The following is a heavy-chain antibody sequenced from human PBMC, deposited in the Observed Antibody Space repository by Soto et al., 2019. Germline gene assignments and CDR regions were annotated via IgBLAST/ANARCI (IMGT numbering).Heavy chain of an antibody. V-gene: IGHV4-59*08. CDR3: ARQIAARPQYYYYYYYMEG. CDR1: GGSISSYY. D-gene: IGHD6-6*01. CDR2: IYYSGST. J-gene: IGHJ6*03. Sequence: SETLSLTCTVSGGSISSYYWSWIRQPPGKGLEWIGYIYYSGSTNYNPSLKSRVTISVDTSKNQFSLKLSSVTAAYTAVYYCARQIAARPQYYYYYYYMEGWGKGTTVTVSS.